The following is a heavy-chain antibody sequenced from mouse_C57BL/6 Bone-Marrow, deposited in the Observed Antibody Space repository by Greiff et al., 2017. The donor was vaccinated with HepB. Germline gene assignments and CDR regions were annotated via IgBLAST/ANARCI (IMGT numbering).Heavy chain of an antibody. CDR3: IYSNFGWFYAMEY. D-gene: IGHD2-5*01. J-gene: IGHJ4*01. Sequence: VQLQQSGAELVSPGASVTLSCKASGYTFTDHIMNWVKKRPGQGLEWIGRIYPVSGENNYNQKFMGKATFSVDRSSSTVYMVLSSLTSEDPAVYYFIYSNFGWFYAMEYGGQGTSVTVSS. V-gene: IGHV1-11*01. CDR2: IYPVSGEN. CDR1: GYTFTDHI.